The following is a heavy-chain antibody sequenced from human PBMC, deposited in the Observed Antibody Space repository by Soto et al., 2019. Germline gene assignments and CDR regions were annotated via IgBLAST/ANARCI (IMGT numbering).Heavy chain of an antibody. CDR1: GFTFDDYG. V-gene: IGHV3-20*04. CDR3: ARDGFPITIFGVVIGAFDY. D-gene: IGHD3-3*01. CDR2: INWNGGST. Sequence: GGSLRLSCAASGFTFDDYGMSWVRQAPGKGLEWVSGINWNGGSTGYADSVKGRFTISRDNAKNSLYLQMNSLRAEDTALYYCARDGFPITIFGVVIGAFDYWGQGTLVTVSS. J-gene: IGHJ4*02.